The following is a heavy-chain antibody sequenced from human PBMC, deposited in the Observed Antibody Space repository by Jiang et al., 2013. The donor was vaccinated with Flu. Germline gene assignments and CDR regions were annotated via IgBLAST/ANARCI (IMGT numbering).Heavy chain of an antibody. J-gene: IGHJ4*02. CDR3: ARGGFDILTGYYYFDY. V-gene: IGHV4-30-4*01. D-gene: IGHD3-9*01. CDR1: GGSISSGNYY. Sequence: GLVKPSQTLSLTCTVSGGSISSGNYYWSWIRQPPGKGLEWIGYIYYSGSTYYNPSLKSRVTISVDTSKNQFSLKLSSVTAADTAVHYCARGGFDILTGYYYFDYWGQGTLVTVSS. CDR2: IYYSGST.